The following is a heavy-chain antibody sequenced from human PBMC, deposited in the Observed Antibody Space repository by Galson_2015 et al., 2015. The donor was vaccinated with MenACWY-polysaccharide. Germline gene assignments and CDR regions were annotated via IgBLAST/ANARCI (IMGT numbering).Heavy chain of an antibody. J-gene: IGHJ4*02. CDR1: GFTFSTYW. Sequence: SLRLSCAASGFTFSTYWMHWVRQAPGKGLVWVSRIKSDGSSTNYADSVKGRFTISRDNAKNTLYLQMNSLRAEDTALYYCARGYSGYDWGQGPLVTVSS. CDR3: ARGYSGYD. V-gene: IGHV3-74*01. CDR2: IKSDGSST. D-gene: IGHD5-12*01.